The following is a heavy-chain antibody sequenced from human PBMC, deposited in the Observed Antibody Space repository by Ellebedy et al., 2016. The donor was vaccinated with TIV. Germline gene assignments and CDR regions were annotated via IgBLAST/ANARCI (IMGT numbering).Heavy chain of an antibody. CDR3: ARGSPDYYDNRPYPFDL. J-gene: IGHJ3*01. CDR1: GFVFHTYA. CDR2: ISFDESNK. V-gene: IGHV3-30*04. D-gene: IGHD3-22*01. Sequence: GGSLRLXCAASGFVFHTYAVHWVRQAPGKGLEWVALISFDESNKLYADSVKGRFTISRDNAKNTLSLQMNSLGGDDTAVYYCARGSPDYYDNRPYPFDLWGQGTMVTVSS.